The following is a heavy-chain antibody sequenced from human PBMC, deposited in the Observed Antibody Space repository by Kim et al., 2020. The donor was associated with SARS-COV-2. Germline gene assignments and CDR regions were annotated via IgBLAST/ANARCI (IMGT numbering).Heavy chain of an antibody. Sequence: SETLSLTCNVSGGSGTSGTYYWSWIRQPPGQGLEWIGYIYYSGSTNYNPSLKSRVTISVDTSKNQFSLKLNSLTAADTAVYYCARRCSAGRAFDIWGQGTMVTVSS. CDR2: IYYSGST. V-gene: IGHV4-61*01. J-gene: IGHJ3*02. D-gene: IGHD6-19*01. CDR1: GGSGTSGTYY. CDR3: ARRCSAGRAFDI.